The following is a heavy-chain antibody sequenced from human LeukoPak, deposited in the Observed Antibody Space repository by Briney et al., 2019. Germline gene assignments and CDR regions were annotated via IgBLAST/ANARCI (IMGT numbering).Heavy chain of an antibody. CDR3: ARHVGDTAMVGYFDL. V-gene: IGHV5-51*01. D-gene: IGHD5-18*01. CDR2: IYPGDSDT. CDR1: GYSFTSYW. Sequence: GESLKISCKGSGYSFTSYWIGWVRQMPGKGLEWMGVIYPGDSDTRYSPSFQGQVTISADKSISTAYLQWSSLKASDTAMYYCARHVGDTAMVGYFDLWGRGTLVTVSS. J-gene: IGHJ2*01.